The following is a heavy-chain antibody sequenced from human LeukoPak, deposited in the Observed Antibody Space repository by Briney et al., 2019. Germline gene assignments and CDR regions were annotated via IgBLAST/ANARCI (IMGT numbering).Heavy chain of an antibody. V-gene: IGHV1-69*04. CDR3: ARDKYYGSGRSIYGMDV. D-gene: IGHD3-10*01. CDR2: IIPILGIA. J-gene: IGHJ6*02. CDR1: GGTFSSYA. Sequence: ASVKDSCKASGGTFSSYAISWVRQAPGQGLEWMGRIIPILGIANYAQKFQGRVTITADKSTSTAYMELSSLRSEDTAVYYCARDKYYGSGRSIYGMDVWGQGTTVTVSS.